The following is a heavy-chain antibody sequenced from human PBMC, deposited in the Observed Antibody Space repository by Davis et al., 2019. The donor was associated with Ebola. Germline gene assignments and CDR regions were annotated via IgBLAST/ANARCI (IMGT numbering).Heavy chain of an antibody. Sequence: ASVKVSCKASGYTFTSYGITWVRQAPGQGLEWMGWINPHNGTTNYAQNVQGRVTMTTDTSTSTAYMEVGSLRSDDTAVYYCARAQFPTTSDHWGQGTLVTVSS. J-gene: IGHJ4*02. V-gene: IGHV1-18*04. CDR3: ARAQFPTTSDH. D-gene: IGHD1-1*01. CDR2: INPHNGTT. CDR1: GYTFTSYG.